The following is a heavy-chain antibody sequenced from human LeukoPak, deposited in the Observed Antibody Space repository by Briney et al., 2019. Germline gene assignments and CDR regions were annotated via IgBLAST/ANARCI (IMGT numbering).Heavy chain of an antibody. Sequence: ASVKVSCKASGYTFTSYVIHWVRQAPGERLEWMGWINAATGNTKYSQKTQDRVTITRDTSASTTYMELRSLRSEDTAVYFCASQTLSAGSHYLYYFGVDVWGQGTTVTVSS. J-gene: IGHJ6*02. CDR1: GYTFTSYV. CDR3: ASQTLSAGSHYLYYFGVDV. V-gene: IGHV1-3*01. D-gene: IGHD1-14*01. CDR2: INAATGNT.